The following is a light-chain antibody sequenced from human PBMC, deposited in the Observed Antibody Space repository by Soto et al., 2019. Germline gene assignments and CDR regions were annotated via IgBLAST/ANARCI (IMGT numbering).Light chain of an antibody. V-gene: IGLV1-40*01. J-gene: IGLJ1*01. CDR3: NSYTTSNTLV. Sequence: QSVLTQPPSVSGAPGQRVTISCTGSSSNIGAGYDVHWYQQLPGTAPKLLIYGNSNRPSGVPDRFSGSKSGNTASLTISGLQAEDEADYYCNSYTTSNTLVFGTGTKVTVL. CDR2: GNS. CDR1: SSNIGAGYD.